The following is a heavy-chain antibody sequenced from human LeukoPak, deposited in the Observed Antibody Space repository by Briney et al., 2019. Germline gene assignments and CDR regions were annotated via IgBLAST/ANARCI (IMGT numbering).Heavy chain of an antibody. CDR2: ISSSSSYI. V-gene: IGHV3-21*01. Sequence: GGSLRLSCAASGVTFSSYSMNWARQAPGKGLEWVSSISSSSSYIYYADSVKGRFTISRDNAKNSLYLQMNSLRAEDTAVYYCARGLRYFDWLFATFDYWGQGTLVTVSS. CDR3: ARGLRYFDWLFATFDY. J-gene: IGHJ4*02. D-gene: IGHD3-9*01. CDR1: GVTFSSYS.